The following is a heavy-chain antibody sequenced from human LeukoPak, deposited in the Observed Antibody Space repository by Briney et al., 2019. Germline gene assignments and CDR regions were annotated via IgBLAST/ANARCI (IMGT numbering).Heavy chain of an antibody. D-gene: IGHD3-3*02. CDR2: ISDSSDRT. V-gene: IGHV3-23*01. J-gene: IGHJ6*03. CDR1: GFTFSSYA. Sequence: PGGSLRLSCAASGFTFSSYAMSWVRQAPGKGLEWVSGISDSSDRTYYADSVKGRFTISRDNSKDTLYLQMNSLRAEDTAVYYCATTIYGNYYYYMDVWGKGTTVTVSS. CDR3: ATTIYGNYYYYMDV.